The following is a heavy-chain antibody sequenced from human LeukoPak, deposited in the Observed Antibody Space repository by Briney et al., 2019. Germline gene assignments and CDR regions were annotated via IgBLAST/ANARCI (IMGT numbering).Heavy chain of an antibody. CDR1: GFTFSSYW. Sequence: PGGSLRLSCAASGFTFSSYWMSWVRQAPGKGLEWVANIKQGGSEKYYVDSVKGRFTISRDNAKNSLYLQMNSLRAEDTAVYYCARGRRGLYFDYWGQGTLVTVSS. J-gene: IGHJ4*02. V-gene: IGHV3-7*01. D-gene: IGHD3-10*01. CDR2: IKQGGSEK. CDR3: ARGRRGLYFDY.